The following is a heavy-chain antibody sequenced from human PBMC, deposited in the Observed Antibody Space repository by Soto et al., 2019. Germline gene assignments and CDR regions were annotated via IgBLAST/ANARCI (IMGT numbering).Heavy chain of an antibody. CDR2: ISWNSGSI. CDR3: AKGGGPFSPLIYCSGGSCPEEGDMDV. J-gene: IGHJ6*03. Sequence: GGSLRLSCAASGFTFDDYAMHWVRQAPGKGLEWVSGISWNSGSIGYADSVKGRFTISRDNAKNSLYLQMNSLRAEDTALYYCAKGGGPFSPLIYCSGGSCPEEGDMDVWGKGTTVTVSS. D-gene: IGHD2-15*01. CDR1: GFTFDDYA. V-gene: IGHV3-9*01.